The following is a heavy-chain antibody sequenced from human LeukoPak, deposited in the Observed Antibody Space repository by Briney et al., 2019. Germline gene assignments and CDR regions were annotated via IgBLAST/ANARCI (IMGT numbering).Heavy chain of an antibody. D-gene: IGHD5-24*01. Sequence: GTSLRLSCAASGFTFSSYAMHRVRQAPGKGLEWVAVIAYDGSNKYYADSVKGRFTISRDNSKNTLYLQMNSLRAEDTAVYYCAREEMAFDYWGQGTLVTVSS. J-gene: IGHJ4*02. CDR1: GFTFSSYA. CDR2: IAYDGSNK. CDR3: AREEMAFDY. V-gene: IGHV3-30-3*01.